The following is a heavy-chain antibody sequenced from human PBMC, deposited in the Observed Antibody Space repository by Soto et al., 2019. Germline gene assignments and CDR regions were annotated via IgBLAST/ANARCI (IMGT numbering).Heavy chain of an antibody. V-gene: IGHV5-51*01. J-gene: IGHJ6*02. CDR2: IYPGDSDT. Sequence: GESLKISSKGSGYSFTSYWIGWVRQMPVKGLEWMGIIYPGDSDTRYSPYFQGKVTISADKSISTAYLQWSSLKASDTAMYYCARSRRSSTAYYYGMDVWGQGPTVTVSS. CDR1: GYSFTSYW. D-gene: IGHD6-6*01. CDR3: ARSRRSSTAYYYGMDV.